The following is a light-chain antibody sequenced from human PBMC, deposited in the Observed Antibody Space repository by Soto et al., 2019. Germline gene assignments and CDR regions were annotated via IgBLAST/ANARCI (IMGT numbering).Light chain of an antibody. V-gene: IGKV1-5*03. CDR3: HHYNSYPIT. CDR2: KAS. J-gene: IGKJ5*01. CDR1: QSISTW. Sequence: DIQMTQSPSTLSASVGDRVTITCRASQSISTWLAWYQQKPGKAPNLLIYKASSLESGVPSRFSGSGSGTAFTLTISSLQPDDFATYYCHHYNSYPITFGQGTRLDIK.